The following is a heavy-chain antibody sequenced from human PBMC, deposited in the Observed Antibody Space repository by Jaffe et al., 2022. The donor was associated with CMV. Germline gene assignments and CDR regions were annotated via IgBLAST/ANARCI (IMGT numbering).Heavy chain of an antibody. J-gene: IGHJ6*02. Sequence: QVQLQQSGPGLVKPSQTLSLTCAISGDSVSSNSAAWNWIRQSPSRGLEWLGRTYYRSKWYNDYAVSVKSRITINPDTSKNQFSLQLNSVTPEDTAVYYCARDSLGVWFGEYYYYGMDVWGQGTTVTVSS. CDR3: ARDSLGVWFGEYYYYGMDV. CDR1: GDSVSSNSAA. V-gene: IGHV6-1*01. D-gene: IGHD3-10*01. CDR2: TYYRSKWYN.